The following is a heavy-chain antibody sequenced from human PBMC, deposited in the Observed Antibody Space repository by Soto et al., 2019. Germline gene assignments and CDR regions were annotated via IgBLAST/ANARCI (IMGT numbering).Heavy chain of an antibody. CDR3: AKAGDIVVVPAAKGFDY. CDR1: GFTFSSYA. Sequence: GGSLRLSCAASGFTFSSYAMSWVRQAPGKGLEWVSAISGSGGSTYYADSEKGRFTISRDNSKNTLYLQMNSLRAEDTAVYYCAKAGDIVVVPAAKGFDYWGQGTLVT. V-gene: IGHV3-23*01. D-gene: IGHD2-2*01. J-gene: IGHJ4*02. CDR2: ISGSGGST.